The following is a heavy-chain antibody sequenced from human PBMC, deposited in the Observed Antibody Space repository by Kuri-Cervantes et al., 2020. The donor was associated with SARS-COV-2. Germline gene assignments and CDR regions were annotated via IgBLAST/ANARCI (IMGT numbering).Heavy chain of an antibody. J-gene: IGHJ6*03. CDR3: ASLLSGGGAHLYYFYMDA. D-gene: IGHD3-16*01. CDR1: GFTFTTYS. V-gene: IGHV3-21*01. CDR2: ISSSSSQR. Sequence: GESLKISCAASGFTFTTYSMTWVRQTPGKGLEWVSSISSSSSQRYYVDSVKGRFTISRDNAKNSLYLQMNSLRAEDTAVYYCASLLSGGGAHLYYFYMDAWGKGTPVTVSS.